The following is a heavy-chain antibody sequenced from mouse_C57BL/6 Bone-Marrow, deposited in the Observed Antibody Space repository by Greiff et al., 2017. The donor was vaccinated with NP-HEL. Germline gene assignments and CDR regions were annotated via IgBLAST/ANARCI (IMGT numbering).Heavy chain of an antibody. V-gene: IGHV1-26*01. CDR3: ARQTSYDYGNFFAY. Sequence: EVQLQQSGPELVKPGASVKISCKASGYTFTDYYMNWVKQSHGKSLEWIGDINPNNGGTSYNQKFKGKATLTVDKSSSTAYMELRSLTSEDSAVYYCARQTSYDYGNFFAYWGQGTLVTVSA. CDR2: INPNNGGT. J-gene: IGHJ3*01. D-gene: IGHD2-4*01. CDR1: GYTFTDYY.